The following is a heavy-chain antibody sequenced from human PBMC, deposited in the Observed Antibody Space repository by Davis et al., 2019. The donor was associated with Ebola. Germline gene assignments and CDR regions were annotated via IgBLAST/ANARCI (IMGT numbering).Heavy chain of an antibody. CDR1: GYTFTSYA. CDR3: ARFIAVAGEDY. Sequence: AASVKVSCKASGYTFTSYAMHWVRQAPGQRLEWMGWINAGNGNTKYSQKFQGRVTITRDTSASTAYMELSSLRSEDTAVYYCARFIAVAGEDYWGQGTLVTVSS. CDR2: INAGNGNT. V-gene: IGHV1-3*01. J-gene: IGHJ4*02. D-gene: IGHD6-19*01.